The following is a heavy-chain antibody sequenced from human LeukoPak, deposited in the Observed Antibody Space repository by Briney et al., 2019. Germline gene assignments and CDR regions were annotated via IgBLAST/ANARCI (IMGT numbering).Heavy chain of an antibody. CDR1: GYTFTSYG. J-gene: IGHJ4*02. Sequence: ASVKVSCKASGYTFTSYGISWVRQAPGQGLEWMGWISAYNGNTNYAQKLQGRATMTTDTSTSTAYMELRSLGSDDTAVYYCARYGLRWYPFDYWGQGTLVTVSS. V-gene: IGHV1-18*01. CDR2: ISAYNGNT. D-gene: IGHD4-23*01. CDR3: ARYGLRWYPFDY.